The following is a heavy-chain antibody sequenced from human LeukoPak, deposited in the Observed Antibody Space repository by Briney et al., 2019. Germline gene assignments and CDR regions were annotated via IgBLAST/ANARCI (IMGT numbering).Heavy chain of an antibody. D-gene: IGHD6-13*01. J-gene: IGHJ3*02. Sequence: GGSLRLACAGSGFTFSSYSMNWVCQAPGKGLEGVAYISSSSNIIYYADSVKGRFTICRDNAKNSLYLQMNSLRAEDMALYYCAKGYSSSSDVAFDMWGQGTMVTVSS. CDR2: ISSSSNII. CDR1: GFTFSSYS. CDR3: AKGYSSSSDVAFDM. V-gene: IGHV3-48*01.